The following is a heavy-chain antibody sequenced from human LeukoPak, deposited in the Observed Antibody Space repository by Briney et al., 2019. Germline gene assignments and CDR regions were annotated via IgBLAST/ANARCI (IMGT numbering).Heavy chain of an antibody. V-gene: IGHV4-30-4*01. CDR1: GGSISSGDYY. D-gene: IGHD3-22*01. CDR2: IYYSGST. J-gene: IGHJ4*02. CDR3: AREGYGSSGYYYLGFDY. Sequence: PSETLSLTCTVSGGSISSGDYYWSWIRQPPGKGLEWIGYIYYSGSTYYNPSLKSRVTISVDTSKNQFSLKLSSVTAADTAVYYCAREGYGSSGYYYLGFDYWSQGTLVTVSS.